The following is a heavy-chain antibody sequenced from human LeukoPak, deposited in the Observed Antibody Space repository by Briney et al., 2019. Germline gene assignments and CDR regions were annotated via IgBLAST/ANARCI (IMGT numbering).Heavy chain of an antibody. D-gene: IGHD6-13*01. J-gene: IGHJ3*02. CDR2: IIPILGIA. Sequence: SVKVFCKASGGTFSSYAISWVRQAPGQGLEWMGRIIPILGIANYAQKFQGRVTITADKSTSTAYMELSSLRSEDTAVYYCARASYPVSYSSSWRNDAFDIWGQGTMVTVSS. CDR1: GGTFSSYA. V-gene: IGHV1-69*04. CDR3: ARASYPVSYSSSWRNDAFDI.